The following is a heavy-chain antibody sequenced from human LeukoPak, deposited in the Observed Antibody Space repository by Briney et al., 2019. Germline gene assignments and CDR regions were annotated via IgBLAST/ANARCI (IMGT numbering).Heavy chain of an antibody. V-gene: IGHV3-23*01. Sequence: PGGSLRLSCAASGFTFSSYAMSWVRQAPGKGLEWVSVISGSGDSTYFIDSVKGRFTISRDNSKNTLDLQMNSLRAEDTAVYYCARYDGGSGPFDYWGQGTLVTVSS. CDR1: GFTFSSYA. D-gene: IGHD3-10*01. CDR3: ARYDGGSGPFDY. J-gene: IGHJ4*02. CDR2: ISGSGDST.